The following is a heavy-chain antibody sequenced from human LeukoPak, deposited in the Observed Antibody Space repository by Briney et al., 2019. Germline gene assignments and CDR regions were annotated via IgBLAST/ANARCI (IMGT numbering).Heavy chain of an antibody. Sequence: SETLSLTCTVSGGSISSGSYYWSWIRQPGGRGLEWIGRIYTSGSTNYNPSLKSRVTISVDTSKNQFSLKLSSVTAADTAVYYCAREPGYGDYPFDYWGQGTLVTVSS. CDR1: GGSISSGSYY. D-gene: IGHD4-17*01. CDR3: AREPGYGDYPFDY. V-gene: IGHV4-61*02. J-gene: IGHJ4*02. CDR2: IYTSGST.